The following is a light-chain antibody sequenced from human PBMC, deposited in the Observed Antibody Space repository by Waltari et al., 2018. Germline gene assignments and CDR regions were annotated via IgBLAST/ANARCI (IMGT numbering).Light chain of an antibody. J-gene: IGKJ4*01. CDR1: PSFLSSPDNKGY. CDR2: WAS. Sequence: DIVMTQSPDSLAVSLGERATINCKFSPSFLSSPDNKGYLAWYQQKPGQPPKLLIYWASTPESGVPDRFSGSGSGTEFTLTISSLQAEDVAVYYCQQYESTPPTFGGGTKVEIK. CDR3: QQYESTPPT. V-gene: IGKV4-1*01.